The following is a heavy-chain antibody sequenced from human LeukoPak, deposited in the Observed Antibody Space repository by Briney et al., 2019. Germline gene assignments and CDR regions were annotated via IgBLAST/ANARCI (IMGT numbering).Heavy chain of an antibody. CDR2: IDPNSGDT. D-gene: IGHD3-22*01. Sequence: ASVKVSCKASGYSFTGYFIHWVQQAPGHGLEWMGCIDPNSGDTKYAQKFQGRVSMPRDTSTRTAYMELSRLRSDDTAAYFCARSGSTGYSLDYWGQGTLVTVSS. V-gene: IGHV1-2*02. CDR3: ARSGSTGYSLDY. J-gene: IGHJ4*02. CDR1: GYSFTGYF.